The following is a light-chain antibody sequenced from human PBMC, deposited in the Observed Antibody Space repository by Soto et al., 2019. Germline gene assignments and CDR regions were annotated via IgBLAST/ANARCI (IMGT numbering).Light chain of an antibody. CDR1: QSISNY. CDR3: QQSFTPLWT. V-gene: IGKV1-39*01. CDR2: AAS. Sequence: DIQMTQSPSSLSASVGDRVTITCRASQSISNYLDWYQQKPGKDPKLLIYAASSMQSWVPSMFSGSGSETEFTLTISRLQPDDSATYYCQQSFTPLWTFGQGTKVEV. J-gene: IGKJ1*01.